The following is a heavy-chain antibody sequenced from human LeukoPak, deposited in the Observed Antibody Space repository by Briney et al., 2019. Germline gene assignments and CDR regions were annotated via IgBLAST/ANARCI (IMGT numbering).Heavy chain of an antibody. CDR1: GGSISSGGYY. Sequence: PSQTLSLTCTVSGGSISSGGYYWSWIRQHPGKGLEWIGYIYYSGSTYYNPSLKSRVTISVDTSKNQFSLKLSSVTAADTAVYYCARTGYTGYDFDYWGQGTLVTVSS. CDR3: ARTGYTGYDFDY. D-gene: IGHD5-12*01. V-gene: IGHV4-31*03. J-gene: IGHJ4*02. CDR2: IYYSGST.